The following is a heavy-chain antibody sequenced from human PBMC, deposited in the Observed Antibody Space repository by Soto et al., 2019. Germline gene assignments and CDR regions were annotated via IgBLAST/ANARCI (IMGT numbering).Heavy chain of an antibody. CDR1: GASIGGFY. D-gene: IGHD6-13*01. J-gene: IGHJ4*02. Sequence: SETLSLTCTVSGASIGGFYGSWIRQTPGKGLEWIAYLYYSGSTNYNPSLKSRVTVSSDMSKNQLSLKLSSVTAADTAIYYCARHTPYTSSWSPNFDSWGQGALVTVSS. CDR2: LYYSGST. V-gene: IGHV4-59*08. CDR3: ARHTPYTSSWSPNFDS.